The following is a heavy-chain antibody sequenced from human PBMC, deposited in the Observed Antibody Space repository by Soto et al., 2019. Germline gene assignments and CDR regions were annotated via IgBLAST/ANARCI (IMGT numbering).Heavy chain of an antibody. CDR1: GASISSSTHY. Sequence: PSETLCLTCTVSGASISSSTHYWGWIRQPPGKGLEWIGSMYFSGSTYYNPSLKSRVTISVDTSNNQVSLKLSSVTAADTSVYSCARSMQWLIQSLDHWGQGTLVTVSS. CDR2: MYFSGST. V-gene: IGHV4-39*01. J-gene: IGHJ4*02. CDR3: ARSMQWLIQSLDH. D-gene: IGHD6-19*01.